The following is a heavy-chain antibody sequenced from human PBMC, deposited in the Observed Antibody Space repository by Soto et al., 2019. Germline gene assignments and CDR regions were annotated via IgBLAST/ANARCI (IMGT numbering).Heavy chain of an antibody. CDR1: GGSFSGYY. V-gene: IGHV4-34*01. Sequence: SETLSLTCAVYGGSFSGYYWSWIRQPPGKGLEWIGEINHSGSTNYNPSLKSRVTISVDTSKNQFSLKLSSVTAADTAVYYWARVRSSGWYSGWGQGTLVTVSS. CDR2: INHSGST. D-gene: IGHD6-19*01. CDR3: ARVRSSGWYSG. J-gene: IGHJ4*02.